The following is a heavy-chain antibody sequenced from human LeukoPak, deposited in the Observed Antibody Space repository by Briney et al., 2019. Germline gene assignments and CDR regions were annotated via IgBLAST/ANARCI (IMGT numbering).Heavy chain of an antibody. V-gene: IGHV3-23*01. CDR2: MSGSGAST. Sequence: HPGGSLRLSCAASGFTFGSYAMNWVRQAPGKGLEWVSAMSGSGASTNYVDSVKGRFTISRHNSKNTLYLQMNSLRAEDTAVYYCAKVSVTGAYYFDYWGQGTLVTVSS. CDR3: AKVSVTGAYYFDY. D-gene: IGHD6-19*01. J-gene: IGHJ4*02. CDR1: GFTFGSYA.